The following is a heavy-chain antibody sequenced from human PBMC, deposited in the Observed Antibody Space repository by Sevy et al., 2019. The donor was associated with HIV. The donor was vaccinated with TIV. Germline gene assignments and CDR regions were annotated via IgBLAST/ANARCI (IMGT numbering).Heavy chain of an antibody. D-gene: IGHD3-10*01. Sequence: GGSLRLSCSTSGFNLGDYAMSWVRQSPGKGLEWVGFMRSKAFAGTTEYAASVKGRFTISTDDSKASAHLQMNSLRAEDTAVYYCAKDRVSGTYYTGDFDYWGQGTLVTVSS. CDR1: GFNLGDYA. CDR2: MRSKAFAGTT. V-gene: IGHV3-49*04. J-gene: IGHJ4*02. CDR3: AKDRVSGTYYTGDFDY.